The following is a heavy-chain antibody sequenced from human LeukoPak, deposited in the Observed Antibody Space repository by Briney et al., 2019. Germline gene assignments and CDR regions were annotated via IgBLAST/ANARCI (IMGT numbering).Heavy chain of an antibody. Sequence: GGSLRLSCAASGFTFSSYAMSWVRQAPGKGREWVSAISGSGGSTYYADSVKGRVTISRDDSKNTLYLQMNSLRAEDTAVYYCALSAAPKPNYWGQGTLVTVSS. V-gene: IGHV3-23*01. CDR1: GFTFSSYA. CDR2: ISGSGGST. J-gene: IGHJ4*02. CDR3: ALSAAPKPNY.